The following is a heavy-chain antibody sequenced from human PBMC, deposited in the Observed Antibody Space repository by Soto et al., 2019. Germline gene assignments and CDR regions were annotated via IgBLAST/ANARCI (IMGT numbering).Heavy chain of an antibody. CDR3: ARDFKQLAVAYYYGMDV. V-gene: IGHV3-30-3*01. CDR2: ISYDGSNK. D-gene: IGHD6-6*01. Sequence: GGSLRLSCAASGFTFSSYAMHWVRQAPGKGLEWVAVISYDGSNKYYADSVKGRFTISRDNSKNTLYLQMNSLRAEDTAVYYCARDFKQLAVAYYYGMDVWGQGTTVTVSS. J-gene: IGHJ6*02. CDR1: GFTFSSYA.